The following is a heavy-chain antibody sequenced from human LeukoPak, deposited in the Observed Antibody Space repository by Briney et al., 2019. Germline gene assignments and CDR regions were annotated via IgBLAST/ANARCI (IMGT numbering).Heavy chain of an antibody. V-gene: IGHV1-69*05. J-gene: IGHJ4*02. CDR3: ARSPYRKSYAAFDY. CDR1: GGTFSSCA. D-gene: IGHD2-2*01. Sequence: GASVTVSYKPSGGTFSSCAISWVRQPPARGLEGMGRIITIFATANYAQKFQGRVTITTDESTSTAYMELSSLRSEDTAVYYCARSPYRKSYAAFDYWGQGTLVTVSS. CDR2: IITIFATA.